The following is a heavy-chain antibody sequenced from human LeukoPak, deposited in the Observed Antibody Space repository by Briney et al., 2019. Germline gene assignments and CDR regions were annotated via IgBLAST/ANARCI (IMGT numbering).Heavy chain of an antibody. CDR2: IYYSGST. CDR3: ARLKREDYYGSGSSGEVDP. J-gene: IGHJ5*02. CDR1: GGSINNYY. D-gene: IGHD3-10*01. Sequence: SSETLSLTCTVSGGSINNYYWNWIRQPPGKGLEWIGYIYYSGSTNYNPSLKSRVTISVDTSKNQFSLKLSSVTAAGTAVYYCARLKREDYYGSGSSGEVDPWGQGTLVTVSS. V-gene: IGHV4-59*01.